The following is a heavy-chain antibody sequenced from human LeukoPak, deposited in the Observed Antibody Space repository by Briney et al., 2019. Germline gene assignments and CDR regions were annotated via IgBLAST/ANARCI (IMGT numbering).Heavy chain of an antibody. Sequence: GGSLRLSCAASGFTSSAYWMHWVRQVPGKGLVWVSRINSDVSTTNYADSVKGRFTISRDNAKNTIYLQMNSLRAEDTAVYYCARYGRYRAFNIWGPGTVVTVSS. CDR2: INSDVSTT. CDR3: ARYGRYRAFNI. V-gene: IGHV3-74*01. J-gene: IGHJ3*02. CDR1: GFTSSAYW. D-gene: IGHD1-26*01.